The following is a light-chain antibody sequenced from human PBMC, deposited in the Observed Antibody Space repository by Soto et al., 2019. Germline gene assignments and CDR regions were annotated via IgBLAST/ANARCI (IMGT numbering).Light chain of an antibody. J-gene: IGKJ4*01. Sequence: DIRMTQSPSSLSASVGARVTITCRASQGIRNDLTWYQQKVGKAPKRLIRAASSLQSGVPSRFSGSGSGTEFTLTISSLQPEDLATYYCLQHNSDPFTFGGGTKVEIE. CDR1: QGIRND. CDR2: AAS. CDR3: LQHNSDPFT. V-gene: IGKV1-17*01.